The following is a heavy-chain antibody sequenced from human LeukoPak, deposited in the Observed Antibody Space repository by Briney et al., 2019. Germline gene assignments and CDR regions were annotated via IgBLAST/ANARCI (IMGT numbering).Heavy chain of an antibody. D-gene: IGHD3-10*01. CDR3: ARRYGSGSSGTFDY. J-gene: IGHJ4*02. CDR2: IYYSGST. CDR1: GASIGHFY. V-gene: IGHV4-59*01. Sequence: SETLSLTCTVSGASIGHFYWTWIRQSPGKGLEWIGFIYYSGSTNYNPSLKSRVTISVDTSKNQFSLKLSSVTAADTAVYYCARRYGSGSSGTFDYWGQGTLVTVSS.